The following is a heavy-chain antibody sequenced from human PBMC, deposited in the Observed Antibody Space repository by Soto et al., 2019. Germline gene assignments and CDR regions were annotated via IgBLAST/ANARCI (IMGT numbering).Heavy chain of an antibody. CDR1: GGTFSNSS. V-gene: IGHV1-69*13. D-gene: IGHD1-7*01. Sequence: SVNVSCKSSGGTFSNSSIYWVRQAPGQGLVWMGGFNPIFGAPYYAQTFQGRVTITADESTGTVYMDLSSLRSEDTAVYYCAVGNSTTYNWFDPWGQGTLVTVSS. CDR2: FNPIFGAP. CDR3: AVGNSTTYNWFDP. J-gene: IGHJ5*02.